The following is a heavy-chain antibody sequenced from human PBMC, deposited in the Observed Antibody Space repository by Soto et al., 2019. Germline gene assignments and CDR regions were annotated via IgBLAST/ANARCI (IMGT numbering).Heavy chain of an antibody. CDR1: GGTFSRYS. V-gene: IGHV1-69*08. D-gene: IGHD2-2*01. CDR2: IIPSFGIA. CDR3: AREDRDRETVLVPAAIDGMDV. J-gene: IGHJ6*02. Sequence: QVQLVQSGAEVKKPGSSVNVSCKASGGTFSRYSITWVRQAPGHGLEWIGRIIPSFGIASYAQKFQGRVTITADESTSTAYMELSSLRSDDTAVYYCAREDRDRETVLVPAAIDGMDVWGQGTTVTVSS.